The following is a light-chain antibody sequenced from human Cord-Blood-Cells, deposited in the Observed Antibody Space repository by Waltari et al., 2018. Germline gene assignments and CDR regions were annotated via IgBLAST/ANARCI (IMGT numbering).Light chain of an antibody. Sequence: DIVMTQSPDSLAVSLGERATINCKSSQSVLYSSNNKNYLAWYHQKPGQPPKLLIYWASTRESGVPDRFSGSGSGTDFTLTISSLQAEDVAVYYCQQYYSTPSYTFGQGTKLEIK. J-gene: IGKJ2*01. CDR1: QSVLYSSNNKNY. V-gene: IGKV4-1*01. CDR2: WAS. CDR3: QQYYSTPSYT.